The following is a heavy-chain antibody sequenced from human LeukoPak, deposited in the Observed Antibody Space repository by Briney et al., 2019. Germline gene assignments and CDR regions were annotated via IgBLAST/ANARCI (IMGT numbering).Heavy chain of an antibody. CDR3: ARAVVGASFDF. J-gene: IGHJ4*02. V-gene: IGHV4-38-2*02. D-gene: IGHD1-26*01. Sequence: PSETLSLTCTVSGYSISSGYYWGWIRPPPGKGLEWIGSIYHSGSTYYNPSLKSRVTISVDTSKNQFSLKLSSVTAADTAVYYCARAVVGASFDFWGQGTLVTVSS. CDR2: IYHSGST. CDR1: GYSISSGYY.